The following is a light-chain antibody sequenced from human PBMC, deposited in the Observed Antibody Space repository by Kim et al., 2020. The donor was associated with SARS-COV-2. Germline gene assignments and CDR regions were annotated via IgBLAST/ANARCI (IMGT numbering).Light chain of an antibody. CDR2: GKN. CDR1: SLRYYY. J-gene: IGLJ3*02. Sequence: ALGQTVTITCKGNSLRYYYASWYQQKPGQAPVVVIYGKNNRPSGIPDRFSGSRSGNTASLTITGTQAEDEADYYCDSRDSSGNHRLFCGGTHLTVL. V-gene: IGLV3-19*01. CDR3: DSRDSSGNHRL.